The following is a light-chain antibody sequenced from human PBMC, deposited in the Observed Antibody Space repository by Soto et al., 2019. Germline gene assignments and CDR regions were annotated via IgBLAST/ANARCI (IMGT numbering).Light chain of an antibody. CDR2: GAS. V-gene: IGKV3-20*01. CDR1: ECVISSY. Sequence: VLSQSPGTLSLSSGERATLSCTACECVISSYLAWYQQKPGQAPRLLLYGASTRATGIPDRFSGSGSGTDFTLTISRLEPEDFAVYYCQQYGSSGTFGQRTKVDIK. CDR3: QQYGSSGT. J-gene: IGKJ1*01.